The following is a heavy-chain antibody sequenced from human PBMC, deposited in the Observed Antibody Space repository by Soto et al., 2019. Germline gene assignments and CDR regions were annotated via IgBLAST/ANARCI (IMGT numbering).Heavy chain of an antibody. V-gene: IGHV3-23*01. D-gene: IGHD4-17*01. CDR2: ISGSGDGT. Sequence: EVQLLESGGGLVQPGGSLRLSCAASGFTFSSYAMTWVRQAPGKGLAWVSGISGSGDGTYYADSVRGRFTISRDNSKNMLYLQMNSLRAEDTAVYYCAKDRDYGDNVRYFDYWGQGTLVTVSS. J-gene: IGHJ4*02. CDR3: AKDRDYGDNVRYFDY. CDR1: GFTFSSYA.